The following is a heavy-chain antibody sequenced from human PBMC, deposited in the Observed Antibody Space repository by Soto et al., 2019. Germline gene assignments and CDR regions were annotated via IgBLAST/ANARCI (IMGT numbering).Heavy chain of an antibody. Sequence: PSETLSLTXTVSGGSISSGDYYWSWIRQPPGKGLEWIGYIYYSGSTYYNPSLKSRVTISVDTSKNQFSLKLSSVTAADTAVYYCARDLNGYCSGGSCYDWFDPWGQGTLVTVSS. J-gene: IGHJ5*02. V-gene: IGHV4-30-4*01. CDR2: IYYSGST. CDR1: GGSISSGDYY. CDR3: ARDLNGYCSGGSCYDWFDP. D-gene: IGHD2-15*01.